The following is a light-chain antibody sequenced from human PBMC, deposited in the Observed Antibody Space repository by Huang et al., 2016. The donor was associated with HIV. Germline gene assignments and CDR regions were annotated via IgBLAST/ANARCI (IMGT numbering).Light chain of an antibody. V-gene: IGKV3-11*01. J-gene: IGKJ4*01. CDR1: QSLSVY. CDR3: QQRSNWAGLT. CDR2: DAS. Sequence: EIVLTQSPATLSLSPGESATLSCRASQSLSVYLSWYQQKPGQPPRLLIFDASMRVAGIPARFSGSGSGTDFTLTISSLEPEDFAVYYCQQRSNWAGLTFGGGTRVDMK.